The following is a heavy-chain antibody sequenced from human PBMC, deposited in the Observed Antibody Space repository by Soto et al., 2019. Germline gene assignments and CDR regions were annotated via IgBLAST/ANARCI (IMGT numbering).Heavy chain of an antibody. J-gene: IGHJ6*02. V-gene: IGHV5-51*01. D-gene: IGHD2-2*02. CDR2: IYPGDSDT. CDR1: GYSFTSYW. CDR3: ARDIVVVPAAIGSAPAYYYYGMDV. Sequence: PGESLKISCKGSGYSFTSYWIGWVRQMPGKGLEWMGIIYPGDSDTRYSPSFQGQVTISADKSISTAYLQWSSLKASDTAMYYCARDIVVVPAAIGSAPAYYYYGMDVWGQGTTVTV.